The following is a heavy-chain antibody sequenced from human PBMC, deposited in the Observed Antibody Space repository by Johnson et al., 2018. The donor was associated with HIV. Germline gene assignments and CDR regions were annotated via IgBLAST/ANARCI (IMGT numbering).Heavy chain of an antibody. CDR2: IGTAGDT. CDR3: ARANRGRNDAFDI. D-gene: IGHD2-15*01. J-gene: IGHJ3*02. CDR1: GFTFSSYY. Sequence: VQLVESGGGLVQPGGSLRLSCAASGFTFSSYYMHWVRQATGKGLEWVSAIGTAGDTYYPGSVKGRFTISSENAKNSLYLQMNSLRAGDTAVYYCARANRGRNDAFDIWGQRTMVTVSS. V-gene: IGHV3-13*01.